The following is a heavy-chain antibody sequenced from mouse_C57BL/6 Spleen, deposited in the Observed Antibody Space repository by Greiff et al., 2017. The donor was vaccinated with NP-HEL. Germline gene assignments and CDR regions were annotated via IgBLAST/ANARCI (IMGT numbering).Heavy chain of an antibody. CDR1: GYAFSSYW. CDR2: IYPGDGDT. V-gene: IGHV1-80*01. J-gene: IGHJ4*01. D-gene: IGHD1-1*01. CDR3: ARGTTVVTMDY. Sequence: VKLMESGAELVKPGASVKISCKASGYAFSSYWKNWVKQRPGKGLEWIGQIYPGDGDTNYNGKFQGKATLTADKSSSTAYMQLSSLTSEDSAVYFCARGTTVVTMDYWGQGTSVTVSS.